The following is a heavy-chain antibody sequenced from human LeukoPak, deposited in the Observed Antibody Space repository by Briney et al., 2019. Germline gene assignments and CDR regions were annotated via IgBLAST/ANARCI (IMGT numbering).Heavy chain of an antibody. V-gene: IGHV3-66*01. J-gene: IGHJ4*02. D-gene: IGHD2-15*01. CDR1: GFIVRSNY. CDR2: IYSGGNT. Sequence: GVSLRLFCVASGFIVRSNYMNWVRQAPGKGLEWVSVIYSGGNTYYADAVKGRFTISRDNSKNTVYLQMNSLRAEDTAVYYCARGVTSVPSCPGYWGQGTLVTVSS. CDR3: ARGVTSVPSCPGY.